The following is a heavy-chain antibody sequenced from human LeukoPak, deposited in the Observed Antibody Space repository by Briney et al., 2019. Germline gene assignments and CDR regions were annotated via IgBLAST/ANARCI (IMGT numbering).Heavy chain of an antibody. CDR1: GYTFTSYA. V-gene: IGHV7-4-1*02. CDR2: INTNTGNP. Sequence: ASVKVSCKASGYTFTSYAMNWVRQAPGQGLEWMGWINTNTGNPTYAQGFTGRFVFSLDTSVSTAYLQISSLKAGDTAVYYCARGMYYYDSSGYHNWFDPWGQGTLVTVSS. CDR3: ARGMYYYDSSGYHNWFDP. J-gene: IGHJ5*02. D-gene: IGHD3-22*01.